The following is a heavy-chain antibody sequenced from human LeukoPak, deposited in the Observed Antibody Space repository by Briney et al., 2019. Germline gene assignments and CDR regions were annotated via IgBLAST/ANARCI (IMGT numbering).Heavy chain of an antibody. J-gene: IGHJ4*02. V-gene: IGHV3-23*01. D-gene: IGHD3-22*01. CDR1: GFTFSTYA. CDR2: IRNDAGGA. CDR3: AKAVSGYYTFDA. Sequence: PGGSLRLFCSASGFTFSTYAMTWVRQAPGKGLEWVSSIRNDAGGAFYPQSVKGRFTISRDNSRNILYLQMTGLRVEDTAVYYCAKAVSGYYTFDAWGQGTLVAVSS.